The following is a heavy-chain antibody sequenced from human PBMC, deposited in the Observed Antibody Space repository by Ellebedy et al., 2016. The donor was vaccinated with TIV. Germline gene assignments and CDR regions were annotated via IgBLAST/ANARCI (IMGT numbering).Heavy chain of an antibody. CDR1: GGSFSGYY. CDR2: INHSGST. J-gene: IGHJ4*02. V-gene: IGHV4-34*01. D-gene: IGHD3-10*01. Sequence: SETLSLTXAVYGGSFSGYYWSWIRQPPGKGLEWIGEINHSGSTNYNPSLKSRVTISVDTSKNQFSLKLSSVTAADTAVYFCARDRGYGSGTYSFDYWGQGTLVTVSS. CDR3: ARDRGYGSGTYSFDY.